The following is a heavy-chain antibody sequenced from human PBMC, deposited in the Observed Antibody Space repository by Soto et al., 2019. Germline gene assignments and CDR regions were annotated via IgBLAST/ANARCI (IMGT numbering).Heavy chain of an antibody. CDR1: GFTFSSYS. J-gene: IGHJ6*02. Sequence: GGSLRLSCTASGFTFSSYSMNWVRQAPGKGLEWVSSISSSSSYIYYADSVKGRFTISRDNAKNSLYLQMNSLRAEDTAVYYCARDRVAGAGNYTSVMAVWGQGTPATVSS. CDR3: ARDRVAGAGNYTSVMAV. CDR2: ISSSSSYI. D-gene: IGHD6-19*01. V-gene: IGHV3-21*01.